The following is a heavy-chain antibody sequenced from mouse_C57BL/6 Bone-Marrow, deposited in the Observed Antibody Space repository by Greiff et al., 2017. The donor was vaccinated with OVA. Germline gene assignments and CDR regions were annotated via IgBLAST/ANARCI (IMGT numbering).Heavy chain of an antibody. CDR1: GYTFTSYW. CDR3: TRDHYYGSTWFAY. D-gene: IGHD1-1*01. J-gene: IGHJ3*01. Sequence: EVHLVESGTVLARPGASVKMSCKTSGYTFTSYWMHWVKQRPGQGLEWIGAIYPGNSDTSYNQKFKGKAKLTAVTSASTAYMELSSLTNEDSAVYYCTRDHYYGSTWFAYWGQGTLVTVSA. V-gene: IGHV1-5*01. CDR2: IYPGNSDT.